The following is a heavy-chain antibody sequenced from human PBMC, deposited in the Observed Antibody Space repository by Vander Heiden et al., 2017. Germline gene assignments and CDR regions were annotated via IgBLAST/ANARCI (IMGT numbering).Heavy chain of an antibody. D-gene: IGHD4-17*01. Sequence: EPGGGLVQPGGSLRRSCAASGFTFSNYALTWVRQAPGKGLEWVSSITSDGGTMYADSVKGRFTISRDNSKTTLYLQMMSLRGDDTAIYFCGRDPNGNYVGAFDFWGQGTMVTVSS. CDR3: GRDPNGNYVGAFDF. V-gene: IGHV3-23*01. CDR1: GFTFSNYA. CDR2: ITSDGGT. J-gene: IGHJ3*01.